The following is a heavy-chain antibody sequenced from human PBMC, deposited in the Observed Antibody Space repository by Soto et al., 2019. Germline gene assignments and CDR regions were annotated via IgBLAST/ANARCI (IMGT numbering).Heavy chain of an antibody. CDR2: IIPIFGTA. V-gene: IGHV1-69*13. CDR3: ARDGFGELRTTNFDY. Sequence: SVKVSCKASGGTFSSYAISWVRQAPGQGLEWMGGIIPIFGTANYAQKFQGRVTITADESTSTAYMELSSLRSEDTAVYYCARDGFGELRTTNFDYWGQGTLVTVYS. CDR1: GGTFSSYA. J-gene: IGHJ4*02. D-gene: IGHD3-10*01.